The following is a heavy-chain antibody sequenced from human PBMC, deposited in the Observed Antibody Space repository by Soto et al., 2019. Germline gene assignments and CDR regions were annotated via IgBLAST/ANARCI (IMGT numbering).Heavy chain of an antibody. J-gene: IGHJ6*02. CDR3: ASSCLGRPPYYYYAMDV. D-gene: IGHD1-26*01. CDR1: GYTFTSYG. V-gene: IGHV1-18*01. Sequence: ASVKVSCKASGYTFTSYGISWVRQAPGQGLEWMGWISAYNGNTNYAQKLQGRVTMTTDTSTSTAYMELRSLRSDDTAVYYCASSCLGRPPYYYYAMDVRCQWTTVTVS. CDR2: ISAYNGNT.